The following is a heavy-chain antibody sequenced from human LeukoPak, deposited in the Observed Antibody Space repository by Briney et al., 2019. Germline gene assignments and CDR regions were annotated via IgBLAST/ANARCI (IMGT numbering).Heavy chain of an antibody. CDR1: GFTFSSYA. CDR2: ISSSSSYI. J-gene: IGHJ4*02. Sequence: PGGSLRLPCAASGFTFSSYAMSWVRQAPGKGLEWVSSISSSSSYIYYADSVKGRFTISRDNAKNSLYLQMNSLRAEDTAVYYCARERGYFDWLIPDYWGQGTLVTVSS. V-gene: IGHV3-21*01. CDR3: ARERGYFDWLIPDY. D-gene: IGHD3-9*01.